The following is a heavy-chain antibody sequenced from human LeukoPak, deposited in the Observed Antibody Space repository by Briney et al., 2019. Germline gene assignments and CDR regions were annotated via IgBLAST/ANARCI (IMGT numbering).Heavy chain of an antibody. CDR2: IYYSGST. D-gene: IGHD3-22*01. Sequence: SETLSLTCTVSGGSMSSSSYYWGWIRQPPGKGLEWIGSIYYSGSTYYNPSLKSRVTTSVDTSKNQFSLKLSSVTAADTAVYYCAREHYYDSSGYSNYWGQGTLVTVSS. CDR1: GGSMSSSSYY. J-gene: IGHJ4*02. CDR3: AREHYYDSSGYSNY. V-gene: IGHV4-39*07.